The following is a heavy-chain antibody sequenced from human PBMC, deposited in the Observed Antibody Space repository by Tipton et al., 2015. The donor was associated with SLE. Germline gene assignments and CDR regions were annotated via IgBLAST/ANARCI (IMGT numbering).Heavy chain of an antibody. V-gene: IGHV4-59*01. J-gene: IGHJ4*02. Sequence: TLSLTCTVSGGSISSYYWSWIRQPPGKGLEWIGYIYYSGSTNYNPSLKSRVTISVDTSKNQFSLKLSSVTAEDTAVYYCARAGYSSSWPGGYWGQGTLVTVSS. CDR1: GGSISSYY. CDR2: IYYSGST. CDR3: ARAGYSSSWPGGY. D-gene: IGHD6-13*01.